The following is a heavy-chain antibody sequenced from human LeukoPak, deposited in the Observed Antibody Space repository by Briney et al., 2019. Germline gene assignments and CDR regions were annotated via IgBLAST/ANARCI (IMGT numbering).Heavy chain of an antibody. V-gene: IGHV3-74*01. J-gene: IGHJ4*02. D-gene: IGHD6-19*01. Sequence: PGGSLRLSCAASGFTFSSYWMHWVRQAPGKGLVWVSRINSDGSSTSYADSVKGRFTISRDNAKNTLYLQMNSLRAEDTAVYYCATDGIVVAGTRYFDYWGQGTLVTVSS. CDR3: ATDGIVVAGTRYFDY. CDR2: INSDGSST. CDR1: GFTFSSYW.